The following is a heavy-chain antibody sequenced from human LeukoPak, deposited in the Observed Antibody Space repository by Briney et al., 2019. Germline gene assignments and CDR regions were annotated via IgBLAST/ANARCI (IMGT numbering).Heavy chain of an antibody. V-gene: IGHV4-59*01. J-gene: IGHJ2*01. Sequence: SEALSLTCTVSGGSISSYSWSWIRQPPGEGLEWIGYIHYSGSTNYNASLKSRVSMSVDTSRDQFSLNLRSVTAADTAIYYCARRMFGSGSRYWYFDLWGRGTLVTVSS. CDR1: GGSISSYS. CDR2: IHYSGST. D-gene: IGHD3-10*01. CDR3: ARRMFGSGSRYWYFDL.